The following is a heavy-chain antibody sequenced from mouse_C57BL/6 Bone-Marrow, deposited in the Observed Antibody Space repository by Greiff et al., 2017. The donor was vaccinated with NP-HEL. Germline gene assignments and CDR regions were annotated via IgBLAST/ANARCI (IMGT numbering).Heavy chain of an antibody. CDR3: ARDPGKDWYFDV. D-gene: IGHD4-1*01. Sequence: EVMPVESGGGLVKPGGSLKLSCAASGFTFSSYAMSWVRQTPEKRLEWVSTISDCGIYTYYPDNVKGRFTISRDNAKTNLYLQMRHLKAEDTAMYYCARDPGKDWYFDVWGTGTTVTVSS. V-gene: IGHV5-4*01. J-gene: IGHJ1*03. CDR2: ISDCGIYT. CDR1: GFTFSSYA.